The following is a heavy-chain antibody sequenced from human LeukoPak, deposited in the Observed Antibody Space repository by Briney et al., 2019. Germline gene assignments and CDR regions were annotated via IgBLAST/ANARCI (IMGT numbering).Heavy chain of an antibody. Sequence: GGSLRLSCAVSGFTFSRYAMHWVRQAPGKVLEYVSAISPNGVSTYYAHSVKGRFTISRDNSKNTLYLQVGSLRAEDMAVYYCARARLITTGKDYWGQGTLVTVSS. D-gene: IGHD3-22*01. V-gene: IGHV3-64*01. CDR2: ISPNGVST. CDR3: ARARLITTGKDY. CDR1: GFTFSRYA. J-gene: IGHJ4*02.